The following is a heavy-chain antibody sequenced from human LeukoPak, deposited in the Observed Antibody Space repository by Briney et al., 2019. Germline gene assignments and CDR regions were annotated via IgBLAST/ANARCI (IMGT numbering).Heavy chain of an antibody. J-gene: IGHJ6*02. CDR2: IYYSGST. CDR1: GGSISSSSYY. V-gene: IGHV4-39*07. CDR3: ARDTGLRYFDWFNPRGMDV. Sequence: SETLSLTCTVSGGSISSSSYYWGWIRQPPGKGLEWIGSIYYSGSTYYNPSLKSRVTISVDTSKNQFSLKLSSVTAADTAVYYCARDTGLRYFDWFNPRGMDVWGQGTTVTVSS. D-gene: IGHD3-9*01.